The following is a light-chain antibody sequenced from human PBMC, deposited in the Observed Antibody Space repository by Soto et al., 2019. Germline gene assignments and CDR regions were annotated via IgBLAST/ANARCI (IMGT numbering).Light chain of an antibody. V-gene: IGKV1-39*01. CDR2: TAS. CDR1: QGISDY. CDR3: QQTYTFPWT. Sequence: IRMTKSPSSLSASVGDTVTITCRASQGISDYLSWFQHKPGEAPKLLIYTASSLQGGVPLRFSGAGSRTDFSLTISGLQPEDSATYYCQQTYTFPWTFGHGTKVE. J-gene: IGKJ1*01.